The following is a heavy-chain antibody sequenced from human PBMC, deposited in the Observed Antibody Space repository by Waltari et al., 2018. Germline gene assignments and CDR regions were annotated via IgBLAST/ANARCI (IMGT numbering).Heavy chain of an antibody. CDR1: GFTFSSYW. CDR3: ARGGDQYYDFWSGYYPDY. J-gene: IGHJ4*02. CDR2: INSDGSST. D-gene: IGHD3-3*01. Sequence: EVQLVESGGGLVQPGGSLRLSCAASGFTFSSYWMTWVRQRPGEGLVWVSRINSDGSSTSYADSVKGRFTISRDNAKNTLYLQMNSLRAEDTAVYYCARGGDQYYDFWSGYYPDYWGQGTLVTVSS. V-gene: IGHV3-74*01.